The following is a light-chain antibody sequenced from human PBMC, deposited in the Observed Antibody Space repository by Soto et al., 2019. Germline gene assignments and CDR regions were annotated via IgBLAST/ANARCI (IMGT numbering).Light chain of an antibody. J-gene: IGKJ5*01. CDR3: QQYGSSPIT. CDR1: QSVSSSY. Sequence: EIVLTQSPGTLSLSPGERATLSCRASQSVSSSYLAWYQQKPGRAPRLLIYGASNRATGIPDRFSGSGSGTDFTLTISRLESEDFAVYYCQQYGSSPITFGQGTRLEIK. V-gene: IGKV3-20*01. CDR2: GAS.